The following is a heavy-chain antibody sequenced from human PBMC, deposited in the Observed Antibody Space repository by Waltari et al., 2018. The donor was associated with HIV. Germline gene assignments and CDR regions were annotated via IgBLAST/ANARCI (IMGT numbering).Heavy chain of an antibody. V-gene: IGHV1-2*06. D-gene: IGHD4-4*01. CDR2: INPNSGGT. CDR1: GYTFTGYY. J-gene: IGHJ6*02. Sequence: QVQLVQSGAEVKKPGASVKVSCKASGYTFTGYYMHWVRQAPGQGIEWMGRINPNSGGTNYAQQFQGRVTMTRATSISTAYMELSRLRSDDTAVYYCAREGARMTTMIYYYYGMDVWGQGTTVTVSS. CDR3: AREGARMTTMIYYYYGMDV.